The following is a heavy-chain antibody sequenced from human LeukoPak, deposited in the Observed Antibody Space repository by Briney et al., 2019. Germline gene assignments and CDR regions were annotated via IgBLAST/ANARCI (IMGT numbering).Heavy chain of an antibody. V-gene: IGHV4-4*07. CDR3: AKSKYYDSSGYYSFEF. CDR1: GGSISSNY. Sequence: SETLSLTCSVSGGSISSNYWSWIRQPAGKGLEWIGRIYYSGSTNYNPSLESRLTMSVDTSKNQFSLNLNSVTAADTAVYFCAKSKYYDSSGYYSFEFWGRGTLVTVSS. CDR2: IYYSGST. D-gene: IGHD3-22*01. J-gene: IGHJ4*02.